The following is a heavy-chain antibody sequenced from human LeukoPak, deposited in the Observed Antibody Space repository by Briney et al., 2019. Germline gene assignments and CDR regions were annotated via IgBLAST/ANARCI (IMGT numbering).Heavy chain of an antibody. V-gene: IGHV4-34*01. CDR3: ARGGYQAWFAP. J-gene: IGHJ5*02. CDR1: GGSFSGYY. Sequence: PSETLSLTCAVYGGSFSGYYWSWIRQPPGKGLEWIGEINHSGSTNYNPSLKSRVTISVDTSKNQFSLKLSSVTAADTAVYYCARGGYQAWFAPWGQGTLVTVSS. CDR2: INHSGST. D-gene: IGHD2-2*01.